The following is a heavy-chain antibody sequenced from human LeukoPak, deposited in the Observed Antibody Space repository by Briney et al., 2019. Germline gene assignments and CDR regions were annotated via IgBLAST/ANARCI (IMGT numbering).Heavy chain of an antibody. D-gene: IGHD3-22*01. J-gene: IGHJ4*02. CDR1: GYTFTSYG. CDR3: ARVGYYDSSGYRDFDY. Sequence: ASVKVSCEASGYTFTSYGISWVRQAPGQGLEWMGWISAYNGNTNYAQKLQGRVTMTTDASTSTAYMELRSLRSDDTAVYYCARVGYYDSSGYRDFDYWGQGTLVTVSS. V-gene: IGHV1-18*01. CDR2: ISAYNGNT.